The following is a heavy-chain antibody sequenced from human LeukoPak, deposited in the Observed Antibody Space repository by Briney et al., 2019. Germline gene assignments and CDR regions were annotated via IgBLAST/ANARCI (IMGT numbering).Heavy chain of an antibody. CDR3: AQGKGPGY. CDR2: IYSGGDT. D-gene: IGHD3-10*01. CDR1: GFTVSNNY. Sequence: PGGSLGLSCVVSGFTVSNNYMIWVRQAPGKGLEWVSVIYSGGDTYYADSVKGRFTISRDNSKNTLSLQMNSLRDEDTAVYYCAQGKGPGYWGQGTLVIVSS. J-gene: IGHJ4*02. V-gene: IGHV3-53*01.